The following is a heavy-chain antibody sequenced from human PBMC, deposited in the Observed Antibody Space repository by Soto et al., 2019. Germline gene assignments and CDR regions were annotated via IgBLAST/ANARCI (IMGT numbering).Heavy chain of an antibody. CDR3: ARGREYSSPRDYYYYGMAG. Sequence: SVIMSHTCTVSDGSISGSSVYWGWIRPPPEKGLEWIWEINHSGSTNYNPSLKSRVTISVDTSKNQFSLKLSSVTAADTAVYYCARGREYSSPRDYYYYGMAGWGHGTTVTVSS. V-gene: IGHV4-39*07. CDR2: INHSGST. CDR1: DGSISGSSVY. J-gene: IGHJ6*02. D-gene: IGHD5-18*01.